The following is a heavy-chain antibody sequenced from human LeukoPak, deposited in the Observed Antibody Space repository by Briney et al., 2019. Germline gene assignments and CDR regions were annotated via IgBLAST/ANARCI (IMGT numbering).Heavy chain of an antibody. V-gene: IGHV3-7*01. Sequence: GGSLRLSCAASGFTFSSHWMSWVRQAPGKGPEWVANIKQDGTEIYYVDSVKGRFTISRDNAKNSLYLQMNSLRAEDTAVYYCARDLGPVHSGYWGQGTLVTVSS. CDR1: GFTFSSHW. CDR2: IKQDGTEI. J-gene: IGHJ4*02. D-gene: IGHD3-10*01. CDR3: ARDLGPVHSGY.